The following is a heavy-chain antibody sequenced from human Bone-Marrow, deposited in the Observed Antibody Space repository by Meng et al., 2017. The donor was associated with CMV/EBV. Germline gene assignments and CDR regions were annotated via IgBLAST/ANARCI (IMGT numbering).Heavy chain of an antibody. CDR3: VKSGNYSYYYAMDV. D-gene: IGHD1-26*01. V-gene: IGHV3-11*01. J-gene: IGHJ6*02. Sequence: SGFIFSDYYLRWIRQAPGKGLEWVSYISGSGSSKYYADSVKGRFTISRDNAKNSLYLQMNSLRPEDTAVYYCVKSGNYSYYYAMDVWGQGTTVTVSS. CDR1: GFIFSDYY. CDR2: ISGSGSSK.